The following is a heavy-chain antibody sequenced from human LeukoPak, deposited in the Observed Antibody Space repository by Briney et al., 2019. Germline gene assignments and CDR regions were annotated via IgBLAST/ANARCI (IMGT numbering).Heavy chain of an antibody. J-gene: IGHJ4*02. Sequence: SETLSLTCAVYGGSFSGYYWSWIRQPPGKGLEWIGEMTHSGSTNYSPSLRSRVTISVDTSKNQFSLELRSVTAADTAVYYCARVVAYRIFDYWGQGSLVTVSS. V-gene: IGHV4-34*01. CDR2: MTHSGST. CDR1: GGSFSGYY. D-gene: IGHD2-15*01. CDR3: ARVVAYRIFDY.